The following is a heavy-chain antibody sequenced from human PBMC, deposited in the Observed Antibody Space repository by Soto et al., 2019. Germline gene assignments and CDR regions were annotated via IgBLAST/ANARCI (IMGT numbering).Heavy chain of an antibody. V-gene: IGHV3-64*01. J-gene: IGHJ3*02. CDR3: ARAETHDAFHI. CDR1: GFTFSSYA. CDR2: ISSNGGST. Sequence: GGSLRLSCAASGFTFSSYAMHWVRQAPGKGLEYVSAISSNGGSTYYANSVKGRFTISRDNSKNTLYLQMGSLRAEDMAVYYCARAETHDAFHIWGQGTMVTVSS.